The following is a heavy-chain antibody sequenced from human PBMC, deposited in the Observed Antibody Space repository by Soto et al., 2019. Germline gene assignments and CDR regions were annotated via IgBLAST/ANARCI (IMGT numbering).Heavy chain of an antibody. V-gene: IGHV4-39*01. J-gene: IGHJ4*02. CDR3: ARWSGSSALFDY. D-gene: IGHD3-10*01. CDR2: IYYSGST. CDR1: GGSISSSSYY. Sequence: PSETLSLTCTVSGGSISSSSYYWGWIRQPPGKGLEWIGSIYYSGSTYYNPSLKGRVTISVDTSKNQFSLKLSSVTAADTAVYYCARWSGSSALFDYWGQGTLVTVSS.